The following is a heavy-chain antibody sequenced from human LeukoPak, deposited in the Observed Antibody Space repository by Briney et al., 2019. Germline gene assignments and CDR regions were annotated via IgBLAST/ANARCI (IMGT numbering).Heavy chain of an antibody. Sequence: GGSLRLSCAASGFTFSSYSMNWVRQAPGKGLEWVSYISSSSSTIYYADSVKGRFTISRDNAKNSLYLQMNSLRAEDTAVYYYARGGGVITPLDAFDIWGQGTMVTVSS. CDR3: ARGGGVITPLDAFDI. CDR2: ISSSSSTI. CDR1: GFTFSSYS. V-gene: IGHV3-48*01. D-gene: IGHD3-22*01. J-gene: IGHJ3*02.